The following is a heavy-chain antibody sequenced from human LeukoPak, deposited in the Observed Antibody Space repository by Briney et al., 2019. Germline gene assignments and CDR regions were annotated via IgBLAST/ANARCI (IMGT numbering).Heavy chain of an antibody. J-gene: IGHJ4*02. D-gene: IGHD1-26*01. CDR3: VRLSGPLDDY. CDR2: IKQDGSAK. V-gene: IGHV3-7*03. CDR1: GGSISSSNW. Sequence: PSGTLSLTCAVSGGSISSSNWWSWVRQAPGKGPQWVANIKQDGSAKYYVDSVKGRFTISRDNANSSLYLQMNSLRAEDTAIYYCVRLSGPLDDYWGQGTLVTVSS.